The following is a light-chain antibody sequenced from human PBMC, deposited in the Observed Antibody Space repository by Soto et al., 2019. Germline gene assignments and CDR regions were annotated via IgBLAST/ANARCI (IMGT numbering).Light chain of an antibody. CDR3: QSYDSDLSVV. J-gene: IGLJ2*01. CDR2: ENN. Sequence: QSVLTQPPSVSGAPGQRGTISCTGTSSNIGAGHGVQWYQQPPGTAPKLLIYENNFRPSGVSVRFSGSKSGASASLAITGLQAEDEGDYYCQSYDSDLSVVFGGGTKVTVL. CDR1: SSNIGAGHG. V-gene: IGLV1-40*01.